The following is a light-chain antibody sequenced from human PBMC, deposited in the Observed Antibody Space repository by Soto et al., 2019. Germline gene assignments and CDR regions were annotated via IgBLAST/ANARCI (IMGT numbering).Light chain of an antibody. J-gene: IGLJ2*01. V-gene: IGLV1-44*01. CDR3: AAWDDGLNGVV. Sequence: QPVLTQPPSASGTPGQTIAISCSGGSSNIGSHTVNWYQQLPGTAPRLLIYSNTQRPSGVPDRFSGSNSGTSASLAISGLQSEYEGDYYCAAWDDGLNGVVFGGGTKVTVL. CDR2: SNT. CDR1: SSNIGSHT.